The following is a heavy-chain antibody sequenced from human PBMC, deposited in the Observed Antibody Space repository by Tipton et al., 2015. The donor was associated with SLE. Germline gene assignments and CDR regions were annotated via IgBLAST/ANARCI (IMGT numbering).Heavy chain of an antibody. CDR2: IHHSGST. D-gene: IGHD1-26*01. CDR1: GDSISSGVYY. CDR3: ARDGGNYYGPI. V-gene: IGHV4-30-4*01. Sequence: LRLSCTVSGDSISSGVYYWSWIRQRPGKGLEWFGYIHHSGSTYHSPSLKSRVTISVDTSKNHFSLKLSSVTAADTAVYYCARDGGNYYGPIWGQGTMVTVSS. J-gene: IGHJ3*02.